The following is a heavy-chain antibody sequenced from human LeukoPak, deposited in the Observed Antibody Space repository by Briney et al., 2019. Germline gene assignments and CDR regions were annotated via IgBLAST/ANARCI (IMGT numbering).Heavy chain of an antibody. V-gene: IGHV1-18*01. CDR3: ARDLGAADDY. J-gene: IGHJ4*02. Sequence: ASVKVSCKASGYTFTSYDINWVRQATGQGLEWMGWISSYNGNTNYAQKLQGRVTMTTDTSTSTVYMELRSLRFDDTAVYYCARDLGAADDYWGQGTLVTVSS. CDR2: ISSYNGNT. CDR1: GYTFTSYD. D-gene: IGHD6-13*01.